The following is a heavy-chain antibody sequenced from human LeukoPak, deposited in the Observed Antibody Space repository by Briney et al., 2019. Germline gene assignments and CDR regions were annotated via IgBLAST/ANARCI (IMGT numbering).Heavy chain of an antibody. CDR2: TKPDGSQK. V-gene: IGHV3-7*01. J-gene: IGHJ4*02. CDR1: GFTFSSYW. D-gene: IGHD5-18*01. CDR3: ARDRGYTSFDL. Sequence: PGGSLRLSCAASGFTFSSYWMNWVRQAPGKGLEWVASTKPDGSQKYYVDSVKGRFLVSRDNVKDSLYLQMDSLRVDDTAVYYCARDRGYTSFDLWGQGTLVAVSS.